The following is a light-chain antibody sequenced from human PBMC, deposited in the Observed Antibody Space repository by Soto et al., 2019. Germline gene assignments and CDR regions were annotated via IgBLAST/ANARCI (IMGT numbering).Light chain of an antibody. CDR2: DAS. Sequence: DIQMTQSPSSLSASVGDRVTITCRARQTINTYLNWYQQTPGTAPKLLIYDASSLQSGVPSRFRGSGSGTDFTLTITSLQPDDFATYYCQQYNSYRTFGQGTKVDIK. V-gene: IGKV1-39*01. CDR3: QQYNSYRT. CDR1: QTINTY. J-gene: IGKJ1*01.